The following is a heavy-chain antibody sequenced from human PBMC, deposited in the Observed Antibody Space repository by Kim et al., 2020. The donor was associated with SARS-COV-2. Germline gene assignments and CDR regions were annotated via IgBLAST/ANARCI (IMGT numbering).Heavy chain of an antibody. CDR2: INTNTGTP. J-gene: IGHJ6*02. D-gene: IGHD6-19*01. V-gene: IGHV7-4-1*02. Sequence: ASVKVSCKTSGYTFSSYALIWVRQAPGQGLEWMGWINTNTGTPTYAQGFTGRFVFSLDTSVKTAYLQISSLKAEDTAVYFCARERDIQWLFTRYYGMDVWGQGTTVTVSS. CDR3: ARERDIQWLFTRYYGMDV. CDR1: GYTFSSYA.